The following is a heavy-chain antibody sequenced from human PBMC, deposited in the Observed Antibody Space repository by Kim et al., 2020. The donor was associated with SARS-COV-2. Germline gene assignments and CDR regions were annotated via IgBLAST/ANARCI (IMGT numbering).Heavy chain of an antibody. CDR2: ISYDGSNK. Sequence: GGSLRLSCAASGFTFSSYGMHWVRQAPGKGLEWVAVISYDGSNKYYADSVKGRFTISRDNSKNTLYLQMNSLRAEDTAVYYCARDSSLYYGSGSYYGYYYYGMDVWGQGTTVTVSS. CDR3: ARDSSLYYGSGSYYGYYYYGMDV. J-gene: IGHJ6*02. V-gene: IGHV3-33*05. CDR1: GFTFSSYG. D-gene: IGHD3-10*01.